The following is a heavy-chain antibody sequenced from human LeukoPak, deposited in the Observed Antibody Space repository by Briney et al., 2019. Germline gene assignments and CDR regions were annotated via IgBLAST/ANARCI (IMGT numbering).Heavy chain of an antibody. CDR3: ARGITIFGVAIGY. J-gene: IGHJ4*02. Sequence: GGSLRLSCAASGFSFSSYWMTWVRQAPGKGLEWVANIKEDGSEKYYVDSVEGRFTISRDNARNSLYLQMNSLRAEDTAVYYCARGITIFGVAIGYWGQGTLVTVSS. CDR1: GFSFSSYW. D-gene: IGHD3-3*01. CDR2: IKEDGSEK. V-gene: IGHV3-7*04.